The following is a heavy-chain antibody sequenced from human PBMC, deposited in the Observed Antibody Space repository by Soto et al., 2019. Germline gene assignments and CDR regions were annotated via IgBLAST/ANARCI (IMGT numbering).Heavy chain of an antibody. J-gene: IGHJ6*02. D-gene: IGHD1-26*01. V-gene: IGHV3-23*01. CDR2: ISGSGGST. Sequence: PGGSLRLSCAASGFTFSSYAMSWVRQAPGKGLEWVSAISGSGGSTYYADSVKGRFTISRDNSKNTLYLQMNSLRAEDTAVYYCAQSVGATTYYGMDVWGQGTTVTVSS. CDR3: AQSVGATTYYGMDV. CDR1: GFTFSSYA.